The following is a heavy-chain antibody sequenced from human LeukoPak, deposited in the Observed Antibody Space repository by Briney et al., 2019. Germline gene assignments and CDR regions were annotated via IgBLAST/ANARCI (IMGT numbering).Heavy chain of an antibody. D-gene: IGHD2-15*01. J-gene: IGHJ4*02. V-gene: IGHV7-4-1*02. CDR1: GYTFTSYG. CDR2: INTNTGNP. Sequence: ASVKVSCKASGYTFTSYGISWVRQAPGQGLEWMGWINTNTGNPTYAQGFTGRFVFSLDTSVSTAYLQISSLKAEDTAVYYCARAPQLYGCSGGSCYWDSGYWGQGTLVTVSS. CDR3: ARAPQLYGCSGGSCYWDSGY.